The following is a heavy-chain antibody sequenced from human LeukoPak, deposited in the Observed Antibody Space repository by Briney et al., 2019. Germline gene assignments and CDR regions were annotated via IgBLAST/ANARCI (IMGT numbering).Heavy chain of an antibody. J-gene: IGHJ6*03. D-gene: IGHD3-22*01. CDR1: GYTFTGYY. CDR3: ARSSPTYYYDSSGFGIEGYYYYYYMDV. CDR2: MNPNSGNT. Sequence: ASVKVSCKASGYTFTGYYMHWVRQAPGQGLEWMGWMNPNSGNTGYAQKFQGRVTMTRNTSISTAYMELSSLRSEDTAVYYCARSSPTYYYDSSGFGIEGYYYYYYMDVWGKGTTVTISS. V-gene: IGHV1-8*02.